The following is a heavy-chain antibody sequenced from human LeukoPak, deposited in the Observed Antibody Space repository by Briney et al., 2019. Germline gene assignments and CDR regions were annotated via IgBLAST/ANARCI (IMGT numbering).Heavy chain of an antibody. Sequence: SETLSLTCAVYGGSFSGYYWSWIRQPPGKGLEWIGEINHSGSTNYNPSLKSRVTISVDTSKNQFSLKLSSVTAADTAVYYCARGYSYANWFDPWGQGALVTVSS. J-gene: IGHJ5*02. CDR1: GGSFSGYY. CDR3: ARGYSYANWFDP. D-gene: IGHD5-18*01. V-gene: IGHV4-34*01. CDR2: INHSGST.